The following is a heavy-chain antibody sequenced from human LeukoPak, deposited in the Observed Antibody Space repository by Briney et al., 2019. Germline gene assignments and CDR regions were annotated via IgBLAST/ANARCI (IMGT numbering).Heavy chain of an antibody. D-gene: IGHD2-2*01. CDR1: GYTFTGYY. CDR3: ARGRRLLVVPAAIVADY. Sequence: GASVKVSCKASGYTFTGYYMHWVRQAPGQGLEWMGWINPNSGGTNYAQKFQGRVTMTRDTSISTAYMELSSLRSDDTAVYYCARGRRLLVVPAAIVADYWGQGTLVTVSS. J-gene: IGHJ4*02. CDR2: INPNSGGT. V-gene: IGHV1-2*02.